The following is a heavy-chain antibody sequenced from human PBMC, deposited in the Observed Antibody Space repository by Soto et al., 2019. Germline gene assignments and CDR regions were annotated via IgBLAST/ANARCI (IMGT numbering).Heavy chain of an antibody. J-gene: IGHJ4*02. V-gene: IGHV1-69*01. CDR2: IIPIFGTA. CDR1: GGTFSSYA. Sequence: QVQLVQSGAEVKKPGSSVKVSCKASGGTFSSYAISWVRQAPGQGLEWMGGIIPIFGTANYAQKFQGRVTITADESTSTAYMELSSLRSEDRAVYYCARDWYNWNYKEGGGYWGQGTLVPVSS. CDR3: ARDWYNWNYKEGGGY. D-gene: IGHD1-7*01.